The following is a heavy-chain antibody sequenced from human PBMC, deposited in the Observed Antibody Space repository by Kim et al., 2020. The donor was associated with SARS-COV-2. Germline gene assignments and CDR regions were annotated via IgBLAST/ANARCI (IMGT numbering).Heavy chain of an antibody. CDR1: GGSISSYY. Sequence: SETLSLTCTVSGGSISSYYWSWIRQPPGKGLEWIGYIYYSGSTNYNPSLKSRVTISVDTSKNQFSLKLSSVTAADTAVYYCARTYGSGSYYNYWGQGTLVTVSS. CDR3: ARTYGSGSYYNY. J-gene: IGHJ4*02. D-gene: IGHD3-10*01. V-gene: IGHV4-59*01. CDR2: IYYSGST.